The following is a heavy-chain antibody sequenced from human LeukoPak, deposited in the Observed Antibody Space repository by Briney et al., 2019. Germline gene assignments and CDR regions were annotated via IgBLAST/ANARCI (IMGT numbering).Heavy chain of an antibody. Sequence: SVKVSCKASGGTFSSYAISWVRQAPGQGLEWMGRIIPILGIANYAQKFQGRVTITADESTSTAYMELSSLRSEDTAVYYCARVVVGDFGYYFDYWGQGTLVTVSS. J-gene: IGHJ4*02. CDR3: ARVVVGDFGYYFDY. V-gene: IGHV1-69*04. CDR2: IIPILGIA. CDR1: GGTFSSYA. D-gene: IGHD2-15*01.